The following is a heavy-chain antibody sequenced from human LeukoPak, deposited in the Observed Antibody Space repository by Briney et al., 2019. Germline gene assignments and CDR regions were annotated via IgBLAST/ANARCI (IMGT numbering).Heavy chain of an antibody. D-gene: IGHD4-17*01. CDR2: IYYTGST. J-gene: IGHJ4*02. CDR1: GGSISSYY. Sequence: PSETLSLTCTVPGGSISSYYWSWIRQPPGKGLEWIGYIYYTGSTNYNPSLKSRVTISVDTSKNQFSLKLSSVTAADTAVYYCARDYYGDFRFDYWGQGTLVTVSS. CDR3: ARDYYGDFRFDY. V-gene: IGHV4-59*01.